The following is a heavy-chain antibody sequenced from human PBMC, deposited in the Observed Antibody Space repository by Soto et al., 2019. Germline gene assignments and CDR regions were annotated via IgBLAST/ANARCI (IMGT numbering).Heavy chain of an antibody. Sequence: SLRLSCSASLFTFDDYAMHWVLKSPFKFLELVSGISWNSGSIGYADSVKGRFTISRDNAKNSLYLQMNSLRAEDTALYYCARAPLCSSTSCYGADAFDIWGQGTMVTVSS. V-gene: IGHV3-9*01. D-gene: IGHD2-2*01. CDR2: ISWNSGSI. CDR1: LFTFDDYA. CDR3: ARAPLCSSTSCYGADAFDI. J-gene: IGHJ3*02.